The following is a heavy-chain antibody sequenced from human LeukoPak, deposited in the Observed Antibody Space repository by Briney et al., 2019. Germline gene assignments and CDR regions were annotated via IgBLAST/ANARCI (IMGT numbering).Heavy chain of an antibody. CDR3: ARGGKIAVVGTGSPQYFQH. V-gene: IGHV3-30*02. J-gene: IGHJ1*01. Sequence: PGGSLRLSCAASGFTFSSYGMHWVRQAPGKGLEWVAFIRYDGSNKYYADSVKGRFTISRDNSKNTLYLQMNSLRAEDTAVYYCARGGKIAVVGTGSPQYFQHWGQGTLVTVSS. CDR2: IRYDGSNK. CDR1: GFTFSSYG. D-gene: IGHD6-19*01.